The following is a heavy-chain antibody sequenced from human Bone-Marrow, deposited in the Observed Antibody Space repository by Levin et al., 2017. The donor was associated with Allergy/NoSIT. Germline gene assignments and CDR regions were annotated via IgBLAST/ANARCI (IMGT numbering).Heavy chain of an antibody. CDR1: GGSISGSSYF. Sequence: SQTLSLTCTVSGGSISGSSYFWGWIRQPPGKQLEWIGGVYNSGSTTFNPSLKSRVSISVDVSRNQFSLTMNSLTAADTAVYYCARPLAGSGSYYIAYWGQGTLVTVSS. J-gene: IGHJ1*01. CDR2: VYNSGST. CDR3: ARPLAGSGSYYIAY. V-gene: IGHV4-39*01. D-gene: IGHD3-10*01.